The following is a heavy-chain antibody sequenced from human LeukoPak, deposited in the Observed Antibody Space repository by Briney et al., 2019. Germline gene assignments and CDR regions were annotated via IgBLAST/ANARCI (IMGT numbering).Heavy chain of an antibody. D-gene: IGHD3-3*01. CDR1: GYTFTSYS. CDR3: ARGSRYDFWSGTMYWFDP. Sequence: RASVKVSCKASGYTFTSYSITWVRQATGQGLEWMGWMNPNSGNTGYAQKFQGRVTMTRNTSISTAYMELSSLRSEDTAVYYCARGSRYDFWSGTMYWFDPWGQGTLVTVSS. J-gene: IGHJ5*02. V-gene: IGHV1-8*02. CDR2: MNPNSGNT.